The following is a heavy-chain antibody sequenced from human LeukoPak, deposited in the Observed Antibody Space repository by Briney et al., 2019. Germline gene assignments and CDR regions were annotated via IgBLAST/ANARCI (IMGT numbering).Heavy chain of an antibody. CDR3: ARVPAGDYYYGMDV. Sequence: ASVKVSCKASGYTFTTYDINWVRQATGQGLEWMGWMNPNSANTGYAQKFQGRVTMTRNTSISTAYMELSSLRSEDTAVYSCARVPAGDYYYGMDVWGQGTTVTVSS. CDR1: GYTFTTYD. D-gene: IGHD2-2*01. V-gene: IGHV1-8*01. J-gene: IGHJ6*02. CDR2: MNPNSANT.